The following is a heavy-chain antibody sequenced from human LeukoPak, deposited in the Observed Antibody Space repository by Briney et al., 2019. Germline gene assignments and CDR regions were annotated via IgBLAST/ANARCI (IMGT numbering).Heavy chain of an antibody. CDR2: ISSSSSYT. Sequence: GGSLRLSCAASGFTFSDYYMSWIRQAPGKGLEWVSYISSSSSYTNYAESVKGRFTISRDNAKNSLYLQMNSLRAEDTAVYYCARAYSSGWDNWFDPWGQGTLVTVSS. CDR1: GFTFSDYY. J-gene: IGHJ5*02. V-gene: IGHV3-11*06. D-gene: IGHD6-19*01. CDR3: ARAYSSGWDNWFDP.